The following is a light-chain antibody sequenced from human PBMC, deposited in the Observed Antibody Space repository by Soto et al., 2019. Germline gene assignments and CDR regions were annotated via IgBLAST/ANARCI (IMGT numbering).Light chain of an antibody. V-gene: IGKV1-17*01. CDR3: QQYNSCPIS. CDR1: QDIGDD. J-gene: IGKJ3*01. Sequence: DIQMTQSPSSLSASVGDRVTITCRASQDIGDDLDWYQQKPGKAPERLIYAASNLQSGVPSRFIGNGSRTEFTLTISSLQLEDFPTFYCQQYNSCPISFGPGTDVDLK. CDR2: AAS.